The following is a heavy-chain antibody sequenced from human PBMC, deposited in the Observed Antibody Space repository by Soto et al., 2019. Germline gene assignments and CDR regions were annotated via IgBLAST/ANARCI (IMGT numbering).Heavy chain of an antibody. CDR2: IYYSGST. CDR3: ATYGSGSYKQTTFEY. D-gene: IGHD3-10*01. Sequence: VKLQESGPGLLKPSQTLSLTCTVSGVSIISAGYYWSWIRQHPGKGLEWIGYIYYSGSTYYNPSLKSQVTISVDSSKNHFSLKLSSWTDAYMAVYYCATYGSGSYKQTTFEYLGQGTLVTVSS. CDR1: GVSIISAGYY. J-gene: IGHJ4*02. V-gene: IGHV4-31*01.